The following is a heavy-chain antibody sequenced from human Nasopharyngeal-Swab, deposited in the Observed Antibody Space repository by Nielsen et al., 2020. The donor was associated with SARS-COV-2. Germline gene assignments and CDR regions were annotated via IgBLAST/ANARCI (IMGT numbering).Heavy chain of an antibody. CDR1: GYTFTRYA. J-gene: IGHJ5*02. V-gene: IGHV7-4-1*02. D-gene: IGHD5-18*01. CDR2: IATPTGHP. CDR3: VRDQAMARPNWFDP. Sequence: GESLKISCKASGYTFTRYAINWLRQAPGQGPEWMGWIATPTGHPTYAQGFTGRFVFSLDTSVATAYLHINSLKTEDTAIYYCVRDQAMARPNWFDPWGQGTLVTVSS.